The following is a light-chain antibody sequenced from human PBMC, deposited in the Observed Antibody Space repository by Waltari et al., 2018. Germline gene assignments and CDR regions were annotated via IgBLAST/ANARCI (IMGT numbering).Light chain of an antibody. J-gene: IGKJ1*01. Sequence: DIVMTQSPDSLAAALGERATINCKSRQRVFYSSNNKNYLAWYQQKPGQPPKLLIYWASTRESGVPDRFSGSGSGTDFTLSISSLQAEDVAVYYCQQYYSTRTFGQGTKVEIK. CDR3: QQYYSTRT. V-gene: IGKV4-1*01. CDR2: WAS. CDR1: QRVFYSSNNKNY.